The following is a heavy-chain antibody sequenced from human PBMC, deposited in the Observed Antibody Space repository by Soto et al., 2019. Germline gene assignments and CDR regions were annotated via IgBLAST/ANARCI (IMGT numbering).Heavy chain of an antibody. CDR3: ARDPRSIETPGSFDY. CDR1: GYPFTSFA. CDR2: ISPYNGHI. D-gene: IGHD2-15*01. J-gene: IGHJ4*02. Sequence: QLVQSGAEVKTPGASVRVSCKASGYPFTSFAINWVRQAPGQGLEWMGWISPYNGHIKYAQKFQDRVSMTTDSSTSTAYMELRSLGSDDTAVYFCARDPRSIETPGSFDYWGQGNLVTVSS. V-gene: IGHV1-18*04.